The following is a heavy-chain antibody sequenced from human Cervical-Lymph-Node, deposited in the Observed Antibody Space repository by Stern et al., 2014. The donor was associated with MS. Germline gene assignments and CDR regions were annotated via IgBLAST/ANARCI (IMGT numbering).Heavy chain of an antibody. J-gene: IGHJ6*02. D-gene: IGHD5-24*01. Sequence: VQLVESGGGVVQPGRSLRLSCAASEFTFSTYAMHWVRQAPGKGLEWVAVISYDGSNKYYADSVKGRFTISRDNSKNTLYLEVDSLRVEDTAVYYCAKDRTQLWLDPSYYYSGMDVWGQGTTVTVSS. V-gene: IGHV3-30*18. CDR2: ISYDGSNK. CDR1: EFTFSTYA. CDR3: AKDRTQLWLDPSYYYSGMDV.